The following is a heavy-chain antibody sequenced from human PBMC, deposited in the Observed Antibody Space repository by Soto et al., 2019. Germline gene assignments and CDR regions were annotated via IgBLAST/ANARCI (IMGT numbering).Heavy chain of an antibody. Sequence: GGSLRFSCAASGFTFSSYAMSWVRQAPGKGLEWVSAISGSGGSTYYADSVKGRFTISRDNSKNTLYLQMNSLRAEDTAVYYCAKDRSLVLNFDYWGQGTLVTVSS. V-gene: IGHV3-23*01. CDR2: ISGSGGST. CDR1: GFTFSSYA. J-gene: IGHJ4*02. D-gene: IGHD2-15*01. CDR3: AKDRSLVLNFDY.